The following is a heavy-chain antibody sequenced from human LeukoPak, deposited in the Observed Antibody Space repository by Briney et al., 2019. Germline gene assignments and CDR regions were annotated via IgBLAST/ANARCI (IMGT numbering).Heavy chain of an antibody. Sequence: PSETLSLTCTVSGASISSDYWSWIRQPPGKGLEWIGYIYHSGRTNYKSSLKSRVSMSVDTSKNQFSLKLSSVTAADTAVYYCVRVVAAATFDYWGQGTLVTVSS. V-gene: IGHV4-59*01. D-gene: IGHD6-13*01. CDR3: VRVVAAATFDY. J-gene: IGHJ4*02. CDR1: GASISSDY. CDR2: IYHSGRT.